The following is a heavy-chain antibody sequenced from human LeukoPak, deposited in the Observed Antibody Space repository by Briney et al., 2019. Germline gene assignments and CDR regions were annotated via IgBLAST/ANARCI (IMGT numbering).Heavy chain of an antibody. J-gene: IGHJ4*02. CDR2: INHSGST. CDR1: GGSFSGYY. D-gene: IGHD2-15*01. Sequence: SETLSLTCAVYGGSFSGYYWSWIRQPPGKGLEWIGEINHSGSTNYNPSLKSRVTISVDTSKNQFSLKLSSVTAADTAVYCCARVPSYCSGGSCYSPVYWGQGTLVTVSS. V-gene: IGHV4-34*01. CDR3: ARVPSYCSGGSCYSPVY.